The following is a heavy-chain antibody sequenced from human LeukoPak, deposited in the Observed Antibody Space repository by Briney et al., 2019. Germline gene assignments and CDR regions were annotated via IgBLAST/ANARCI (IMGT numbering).Heavy chain of an antibody. D-gene: IGHD3-3*01. CDR1: GGSVSGYY. CDR2: INHSEST. CDR3: ARGNGHYHYYYYYYMDV. Sequence: SKTLSLTCAVYGGSVSGYYWSWIRQPPGKGLKWIGEINHSESTKYNSSLKSRVTISVDTSKNQFSLKLSSVTAADTAVYYCARGNGHYHYYYYYYMDVWGKGTTVTVSS. V-gene: IGHV4-34*01. J-gene: IGHJ6*03.